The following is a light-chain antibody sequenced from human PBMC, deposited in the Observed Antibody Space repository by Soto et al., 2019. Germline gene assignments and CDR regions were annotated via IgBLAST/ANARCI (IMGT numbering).Light chain of an antibody. J-gene: IGKJ4*01. CDR3: QQRSNWPPVSLT. V-gene: IGKV3-11*01. CDR2: DAS. Sequence: EIVFTQSPATLSLSPGERATLSCRASQSVSSYLAWYQQKPGQAPRLLIYDASNRATGIPARFSGSGSGTDFTLTISSLEPEDFAVYYCQQRSNWPPVSLTFGGGTKVDIK. CDR1: QSVSSY.